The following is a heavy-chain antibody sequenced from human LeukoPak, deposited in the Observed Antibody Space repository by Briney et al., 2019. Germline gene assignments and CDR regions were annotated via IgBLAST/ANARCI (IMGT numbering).Heavy chain of an antibody. CDR1: GFTFSRYW. CDR2: IKQEGSEK. D-gene: IGHD2-15*01. V-gene: IGHV3-7*01. CDR3: ARDQAASQVYYFDY. Sequence: GGSLRLSCAASGFTFSRYWMSWVRQAPGKWLEWVANIKQEGSEKYYVDSGKGRFTISRDNAKNSLYLQMNSLRAEDTAVYYCARDQAASQVYYFDYWGQGTLVTVSS. J-gene: IGHJ4*02.